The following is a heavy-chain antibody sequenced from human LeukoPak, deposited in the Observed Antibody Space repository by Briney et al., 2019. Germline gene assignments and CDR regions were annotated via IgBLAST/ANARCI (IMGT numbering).Heavy chain of an antibody. CDR1: GFTFSSYA. Sequence: GGSLRLSCAASGFTFSSYAMSWVRQAPGKGLEWVSAISGSGGSTYYADSVKGRFTISRDNSKNTLYLQMNSLRAEDTAMYYCAGLRFGLILVGPDYWGQGTLVTVSS. CDR3: AGLRFGLILVGPDY. CDR2: ISGSGGST. V-gene: IGHV3-23*01. D-gene: IGHD3-22*01. J-gene: IGHJ4*02.